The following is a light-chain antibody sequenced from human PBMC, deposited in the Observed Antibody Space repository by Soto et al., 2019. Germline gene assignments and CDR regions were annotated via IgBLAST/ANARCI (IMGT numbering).Light chain of an antibody. CDR3: SSYAGSNIYVV. J-gene: IGLJ2*01. CDR2: EVS. CDR1: GSDVGGYNY. Sequence: QSALTQPPSASGSPGQSVTISCTGTGSDVGGYNYVSWYQHHPGKAPKLMLYEVSTRPSGVPDRFSGSKSGNTASLTVSGLQAEDEADYYFSSYAGSNIYVVFGGGTKLTV. V-gene: IGLV2-8*01.